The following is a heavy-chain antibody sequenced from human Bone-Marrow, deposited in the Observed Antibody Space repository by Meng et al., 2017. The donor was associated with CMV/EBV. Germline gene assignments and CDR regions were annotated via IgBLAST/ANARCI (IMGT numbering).Heavy chain of an antibody. Sequence: ASVKVSCKASGYTFTSYGISWVRQAPGQGLEWMGWISAYNGNTNYAQKLQGRVTMTTDTSTSTAYMELRSLRSEDAAVYYCARAKTYCSGGSCYLILVDYWAQGTLVTFSS. V-gene: IGHV1-18*01. CDR1: GYTFTSYG. D-gene: IGHD2-15*01. CDR2: ISAYNGNT. CDR3: ARAKTYCSGGSCYLILVDY. J-gene: IGHJ4*02.